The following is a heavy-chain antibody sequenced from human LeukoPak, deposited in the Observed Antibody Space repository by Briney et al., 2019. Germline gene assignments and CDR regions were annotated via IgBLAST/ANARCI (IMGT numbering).Heavy chain of an antibody. CDR2: ISATGGTT. J-gene: IGHJ4*02. Sequence: PGGSLRLSCAASGFTFSSYSMSWVRQAPGKGLEWVSLISATGGTTYYADSVKGRFTISRDNSKNTLYLQMNTLRAEDTALYYCAKGTGYSYAYSFDYWGQGTLVTVSS. CDR3: AKGTGYSYAYSFDY. V-gene: IGHV3-23*01. D-gene: IGHD5-18*01. CDR1: GFTFSSYS.